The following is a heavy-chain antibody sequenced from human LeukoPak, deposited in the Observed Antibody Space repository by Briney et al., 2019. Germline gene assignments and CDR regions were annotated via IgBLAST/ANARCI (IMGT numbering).Heavy chain of an antibody. CDR2: IDGNGGST. Sequence: PGGSLRLSCAASGFTFNNYAMSWVRQAPGKGLDWVATIDGNGGSTYYADSVKGRFTVSRDNSKNTVYLQMSSLRAEDTAVYYCAKSGQFDSWGQGTLVTVSS. CDR3: AKSGQFDS. CDR1: GFTFNNYA. J-gene: IGHJ4*02. V-gene: IGHV3-23*01.